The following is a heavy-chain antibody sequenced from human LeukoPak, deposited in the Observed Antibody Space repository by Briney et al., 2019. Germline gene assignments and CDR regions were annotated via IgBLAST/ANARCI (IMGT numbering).Heavy chain of an antibody. CDR2: INNSGST. D-gene: IGHD1-20*01. CDR1: GGSFSGYY. V-gene: IGHV4-34*01. CDR3: ARAQGLTVWTALYYMDV. Sequence: SETLSLTCAVYGGSFSGYYWSWLRQPPGKGVEWGGEINNSGSTNYNPSLKSGVTISEETSKNPFSLKLSSVTAADTAVYYCARAQGLTVWTALYYMDVWGKGTTVTISS. J-gene: IGHJ6*03.